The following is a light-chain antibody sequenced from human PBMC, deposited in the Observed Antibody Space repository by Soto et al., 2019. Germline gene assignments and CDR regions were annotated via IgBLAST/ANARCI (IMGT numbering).Light chain of an antibody. CDR1: QSISSW. CDR3: QQYNNWPLT. V-gene: IGKV1-5*03. CDR2: KAS. J-gene: IGKJ4*01. Sequence: VRMTKSLSTLSATLVDRVTITCLSSQSISSWLAWYQQKPGKAPKLLIYKASSLESGVPSRFSGSGSGTEFTLTISSLQSEDFAVYYCQQYNNWPLTFGG.